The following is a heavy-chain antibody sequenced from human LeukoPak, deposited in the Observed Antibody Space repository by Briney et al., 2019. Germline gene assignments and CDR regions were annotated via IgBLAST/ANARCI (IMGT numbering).Heavy chain of an antibody. Sequence: PSETLSLTCAVSGYSISSGYYWGWIRHPPGKGLEWIGSIYHSGSTYYNPSLKSRVTISVDTSKNQFSLKLSSVTAADTAVYYCARRYDSSGYSDYWGQGTLVTVSS. D-gene: IGHD3-22*01. CDR2: IYHSGST. J-gene: IGHJ4*02. CDR1: GYSISSGYY. V-gene: IGHV4-38-2*01. CDR3: ARRYDSSGYSDY.